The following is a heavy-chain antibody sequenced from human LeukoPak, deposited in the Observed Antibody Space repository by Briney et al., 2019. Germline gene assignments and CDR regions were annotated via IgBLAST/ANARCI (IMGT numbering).Heavy chain of an antibody. V-gene: IGHV3-21*01. CDR2: ISSSSSYI. D-gene: IGHD4-17*01. J-gene: IGHJ4*02. CDR3: ARDDYGDYSSYYFDY. Sequence: PGGSLRLSCAASGFTFTSYSMNWVRQAPGKGREWVSSISSSSSYIYYADSVKGRFTISRDNAKNSLYLQMNSLRAEDTAVYYCARDDYGDYSSYYFDYWGQRTLVTVSS. CDR1: GFTFTSYS.